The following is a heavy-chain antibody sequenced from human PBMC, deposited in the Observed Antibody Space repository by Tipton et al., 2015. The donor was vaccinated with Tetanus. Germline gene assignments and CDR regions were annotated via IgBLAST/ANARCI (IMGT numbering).Heavy chain of an antibody. CDR2: IDWNGGTT. D-gene: IGHD3-10*01. V-gene: IGHV3-20*04. J-gene: IGHJ4*02. CDR3: AKEFQRARIRFFDS. CDR1: GFRFDLYG. Sequence: SLRLSCAASGFRFDLYGMSWVRQTPGKGLEWVSAIDWNGGTTGYADSVKGRFIISRDNSKNTLYLQMNSLRPEDTAVYYCAKEFQRARIRFFDSWGQGTQVTASS.